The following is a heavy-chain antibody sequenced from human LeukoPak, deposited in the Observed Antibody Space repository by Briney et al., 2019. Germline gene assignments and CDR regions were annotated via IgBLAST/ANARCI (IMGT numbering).Heavy chain of an antibody. CDR1: GGSVNSGGYY. J-gene: IGHJ4*02. CDR2: ISYSGST. Sequence: SQTLSLTCTVSGGSVNSGGYYWSWIRQHPGKGLEWIGYISYSGSTYYNPSLKSRLTISLDTSKNQFSLRLSSVSAADAAVYFCAVGPHHYFDSWGQGTLVTVSS. V-gene: IGHV4-31*03. CDR3: AVGPHHYFDS.